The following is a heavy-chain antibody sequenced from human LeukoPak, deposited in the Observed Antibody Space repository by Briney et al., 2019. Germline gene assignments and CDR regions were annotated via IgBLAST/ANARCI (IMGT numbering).Heavy chain of an antibody. V-gene: IGHV4-59*01. CDR1: GGSISTYY. D-gene: IGHD5-18*01. J-gene: IGHJ5*02. CDR3: ARDKAHSYGRYFDP. CDR2: IFYGNT. Sequence: KSSETLSLTCSVSGGSISTYYWNWIRQTPGKGLEWIGHIFYGNTDYHPSLKSRVTISVDTSKNQFSLKLTSVTAADTAVYYCARDKAHSYGRYFDPWGQGALVTVSS.